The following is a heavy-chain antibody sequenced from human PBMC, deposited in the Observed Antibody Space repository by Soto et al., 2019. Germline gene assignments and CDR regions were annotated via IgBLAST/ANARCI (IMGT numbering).Heavy chain of an antibody. J-gene: IGHJ4*02. Sequence: GESLKLSLKASGYRFTHHWNGWVRQMPGKGLEWVGIIYPGDSDSRYSPSFQGQVTISVDKSINTAYLQWSSLKAADTAMYYCGRHFYDDIDKGGRGTMGTV. CDR1: GYRFTHHW. CDR3: GRHFYDDIDK. D-gene: IGHD3-16*01. CDR2: IYPGDSDS. V-gene: IGHV5-51*01.